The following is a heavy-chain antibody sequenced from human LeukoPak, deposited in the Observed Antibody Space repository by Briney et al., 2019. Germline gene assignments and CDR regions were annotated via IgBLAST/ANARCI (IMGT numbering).Heavy chain of an antibody. V-gene: IGHV4-31*01. CDR3: ARGGDRRGFDF. J-gene: IGHJ4*02. CDR2: IYDSGTT. CDR1: GGSISNGGYY. D-gene: IGHD1-14*01. Sequence: PSETLSLTCTVSGGSISNGGYYWSWLRQHPGKGLEWIGYIYDSGTTYYSPALQSLVTISVDTSDNKFSLNLRSLTAADTAVYYCARGGDRRGFDFWGQGTLVTVSS.